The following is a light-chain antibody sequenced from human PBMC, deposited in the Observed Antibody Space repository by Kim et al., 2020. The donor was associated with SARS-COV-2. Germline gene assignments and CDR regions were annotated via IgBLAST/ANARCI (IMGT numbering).Light chain of an antibody. CDR3: FSYAGSNNWV. V-gene: IGLV2-8*01. Sequence: GQSVAISCNGTSSDISGDNYVSCYQQHPGKAPKLMIYEVSKRPSGVPDRFSGSKSGNTASLTVSGLQAEDEADYYCFSYAGSNNWVFGGGTQLTVL. CDR1: SSDISGDNY. J-gene: IGLJ3*02. CDR2: EVS.